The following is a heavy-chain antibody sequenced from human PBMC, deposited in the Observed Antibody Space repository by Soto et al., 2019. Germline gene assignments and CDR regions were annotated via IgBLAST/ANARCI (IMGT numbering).Heavy chain of an antibody. CDR1: GFTFSSYG. Sequence: QVQLVESGGGVVQPGRSLRLSCAASGFTFSSYGMHWVRQAPGKGLEWVAVISYDGSNKYYADSVKGRFTISRDNSKNTLYLQMNSLRAEDTAVYYCAKDPSDIVVVVAAQHSYYYGMDVW. J-gene: IGHJ6*01. V-gene: IGHV3-30*18. D-gene: IGHD2-15*01. CDR2: ISYDGSNK. CDR3: AKDPSDIVVVVAAQHSYYYGMDV.